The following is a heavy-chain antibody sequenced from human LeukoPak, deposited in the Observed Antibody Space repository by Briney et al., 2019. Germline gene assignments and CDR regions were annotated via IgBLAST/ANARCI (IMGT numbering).Heavy chain of an antibody. V-gene: IGHV4-59*01. CDR3: AREQRNIVATVGSYYFDY. CDR2: VYYSGSA. CDR1: GGSISNYY. J-gene: IGHJ4*02. Sequence: SETLSLTCTVSGGSISNYYWSWIRQPPGMGLECLGYVYYSGSANYNPSLKGRVTISVDTSKNQFSLKLRSVTAADTAVYYCAREQRNIVATVGSYYFDYWGQGALVTVSS. D-gene: IGHD5-12*01.